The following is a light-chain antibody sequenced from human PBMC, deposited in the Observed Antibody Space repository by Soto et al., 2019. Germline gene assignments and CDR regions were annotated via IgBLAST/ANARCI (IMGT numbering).Light chain of an antibody. CDR2: GAS. Sequence: EIQLTQSPPTLSASIGDRVTITCRASQSIRYYLAWYQQMPGKAPKLLIYGASSLQSGVPSRFSGSGSGTEFTLTISSLQPDDFATYFCQNHNSYSQTFGQGTKVDIK. J-gene: IGKJ1*01. CDR1: QSIRYY. CDR3: QNHNSYSQT. V-gene: IGKV1-5*01.